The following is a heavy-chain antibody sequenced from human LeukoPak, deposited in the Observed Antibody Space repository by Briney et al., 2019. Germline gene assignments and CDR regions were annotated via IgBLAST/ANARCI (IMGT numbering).Heavy chain of an antibody. D-gene: IGHD4/OR15-4a*01. CDR2: INPNSGGT. J-gene: IGHJ4*02. CDR1: GYTFTGYY. CDR3: ARGHYGGNPCYFDY. Sequence: ASVKVSCKASGYTFTGYYMHWVRQAPGQGLEWMGRINPNSGGTNYAQKFQGRVTMTRDTSISTAYMELSRLRSDDTAVYYCARGHYGGNPCYFDYWGQGTLVTVSS. V-gene: IGHV1-2*06.